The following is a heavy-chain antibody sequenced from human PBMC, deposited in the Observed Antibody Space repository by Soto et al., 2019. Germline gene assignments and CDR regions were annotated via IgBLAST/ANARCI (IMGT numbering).Heavy chain of an antibody. CDR3: ARSAVRLERGYNWFDP. CDR1: GGSISSGGYY. V-gene: IGHV4-31*03. CDR2: IYYSGST. D-gene: IGHD1-1*01. J-gene: IGHJ5*02. Sequence: SETLSLTCTVSGGSISSGGYYWSWIRQHPGKGLEWIGYIYYSGSTYYNPSLKSRVTISVDTSKNQFSLKLSSVTAADTAVYYCARSAVRLERGYNWFDPWGQGTLVTVSS.